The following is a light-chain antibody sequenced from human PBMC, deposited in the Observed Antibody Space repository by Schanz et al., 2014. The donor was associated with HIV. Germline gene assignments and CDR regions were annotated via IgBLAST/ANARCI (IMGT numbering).Light chain of an antibody. CDR1: QSISSY. CDR3: QQYNSDSIT. Sequence: DLQMTPSPSSLSASVGDRVTITCRAGQSISSYVNWYQQKPGKAPKLLIYAASTLQSGVPSRFSGIGSGTEFTLTISSLQPDDFATYYCQQYNSDSITFGQGTRLEIK. CDR2: AAS. V-gene: IGKV1-39*01. J-gene: IGKJ5*01.